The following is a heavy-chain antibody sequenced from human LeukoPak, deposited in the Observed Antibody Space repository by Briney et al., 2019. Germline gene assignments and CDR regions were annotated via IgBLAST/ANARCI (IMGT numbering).Heavy chain of an antibody. Sequence: ASVKVSCKASGYTFTSYYMHWVRQAPGQGLEWMGIINPTDSSTSYAQKFQGRASMTREKSTSTVYMDLSSLRSEDTAVYYCARVARSAAHVVSTSRRYHFDYWGQGTLVTVSS. CDR2: INPTDSST. D-gene: IGHD5/OR15-5a*01. CDR1: GYTFTSYY. V-gene: IGHV1-46*01. J-gene: IGHJ4*02. CDR3: ARVARSAAHVVSTSRRYHFDY.